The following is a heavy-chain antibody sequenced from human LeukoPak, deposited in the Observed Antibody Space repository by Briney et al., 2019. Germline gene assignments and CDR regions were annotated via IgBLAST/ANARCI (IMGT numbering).Heavy chain of an antibody. D-gene: IGHD5-18*01. Sequence: GGSLRLSCAASGFTFSSYSMHWVRQAPGKGLEWVSSISSSSSYIYYADSVKGRFTISRDNAKNSLYLQMNSLRAEDTAVYYCAREDTAMVRLDYWYFVLWGRCTLVTVSS. V-gene: IGHV3-21*01. J-gene: IGHJ2*01. CDR3: AREDTAMVRLDYWYFVL. CDR1: GFTFSSYS. CDR2: ISSSSSYI.